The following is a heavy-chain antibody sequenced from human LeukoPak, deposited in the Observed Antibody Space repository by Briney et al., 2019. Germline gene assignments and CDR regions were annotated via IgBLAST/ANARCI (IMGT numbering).Heavy chain of an antibody. D-gene: IGHD3-22*01. CDR1: GFTFSSYA. Sequence: GGSLRLSCAASGFTFSSYAMHWVRQAPGKGLEWVAVISYDGSNKYYADSVKGRFTISRDNSKNTLYLQMNSLRAEDTAVYYCARERGGYYDSSGYRDDAFDIWGQGTMVTVSS. CDR2: ISYDGSNK. CDR3: ARERGGYYDSSGYRDDAFDI. V-gene: IGHV3-30*04. J-gene: IGHJ3*02.